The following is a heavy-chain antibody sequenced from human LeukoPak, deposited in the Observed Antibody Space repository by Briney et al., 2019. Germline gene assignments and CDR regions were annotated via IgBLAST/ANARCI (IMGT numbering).Heavy chain of an antibody. D-gene: IGHD6-13*01. CDR1: GFTFSNYC. CDR2: ISFDESNR. V-gene: IGHV3-30*18. Sequence: GGSLRLSCAASGFTFSNYCMHWVRQAPGKGLEWVAVISFDESNRYYADSVKGRFTLSRDNSKNTLYLQMNSLRVEDTAMYYCAKGGGTGYSSSWYSNWGQGTLVTVSS. J-gene: IGHJ4*02. CDR3: AKGGGTGYSSSWYSN.